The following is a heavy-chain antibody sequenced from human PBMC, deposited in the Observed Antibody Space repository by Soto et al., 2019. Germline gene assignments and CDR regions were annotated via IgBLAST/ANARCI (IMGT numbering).Heavy chain of an antibody. CDR2: INHSGST. CDR3: ARLVGGTTIDY. D-gene: IGHD1-26*01. CDR1: GYSISCGYY. V-gene: IGHV4-38-2*01. J-gene: IGHJ4*02. Sequence: PSETLSLTCAVSGYSISCGYYLGWIRQPPGKGLEWIGSINHSGSTYYNPSLKSRVTISVDTSKNQFSLKLSSVTAADTAVYYCARLVGGTTIDYWGQGTLVTVSS.